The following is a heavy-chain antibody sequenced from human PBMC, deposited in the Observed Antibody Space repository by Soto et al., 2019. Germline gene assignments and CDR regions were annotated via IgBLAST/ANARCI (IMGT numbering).Heavy chain of an antibody. D-gene: IGHD4-17*01. V-gene: IGHV3-30*03. CDR3: ARDDLDGVIYFYGMDV. Sequence: PGGSLRLSCAASGFVFSRFGMHWVRQAPGKGLEWVAVISSDGRKEYYADSVKGRFTISRVNSKNTMYLQMNSLRAEDAAVYYCARDDLDGVIYFYGMDVWGQGTRVTVYS. J-gene: IGHJ6*02. CDR2: ISSDGRKE. CDR1: GFVFSRFG.